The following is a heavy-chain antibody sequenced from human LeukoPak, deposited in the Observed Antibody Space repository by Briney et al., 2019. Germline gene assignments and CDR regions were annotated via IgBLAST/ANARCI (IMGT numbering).Heavy chain of an antibody. CDR3: ARDIYGDYGGVYGNYMDV. V-gene: IGHV3-23*01. D-gene: IGHD4-17*01. Sequence: GGSLRLSCAASGFTFSSYAMNWVRQAPGKGLEWVSTISGSGGSTYYADSVKGRFTISRDNSKNSLFLQMNSLRAEDTAVYYCARDIYGDYGGVYGNYMDVWGKGTTVTVSS. CDR2: ISGSGGST. J-gene: IGHJ6*03. CDR1: GFTFSSYA.